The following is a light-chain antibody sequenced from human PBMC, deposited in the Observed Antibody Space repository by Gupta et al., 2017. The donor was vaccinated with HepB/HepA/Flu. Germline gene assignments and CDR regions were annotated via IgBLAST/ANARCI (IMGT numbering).Light chain of an antibody. V-gene: IGKV1-12*01. CDR3: QQTHSYPLT. CDR2: AAS. J-gene: IGKJ5*01. CDR1: QGINSW. Sequence: IKMTTYPPSALASLGDRVTITCRASQGINSWLVWCQQKPGKAPKLLIYAASTLQSGVPSRFSGSGSGTDFTLTISSLQPEDFATYYCQQTHSYPLTFGQGTRLEIK.